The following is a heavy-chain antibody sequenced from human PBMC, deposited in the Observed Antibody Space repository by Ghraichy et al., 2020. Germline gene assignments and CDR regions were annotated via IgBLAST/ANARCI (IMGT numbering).Heavy chain of an antibody. Sequence: ASVKVSCKASGYTFTSYDINWVRQATGQGLEWMGWMNPNSGNTGYAQKFQGRVTMTRNTSISTAYMELSSLRSEDTAVYYCARGGMVTIFGVVIIKAYYFDYWGQGTLVTVSS. V-gene: IGHV1-8*01. CDR3: ARGGMVTIFGVVIIKAYYFDY. CDR1: GYTFTSYD. J-gene: IGHJ4*02. CDR2: MNPNSGNT. D-gene: IGHD3-3*01.